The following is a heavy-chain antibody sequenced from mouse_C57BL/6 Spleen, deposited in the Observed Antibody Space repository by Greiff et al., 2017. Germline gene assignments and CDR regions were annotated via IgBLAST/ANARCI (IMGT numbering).Heavy chain of an antibody. Sequence: VQLQQSGPALVKPGASVKISCKASGYAFSSSWMNWVKQRPGKGLEWIGRIYTGDGDTNYNGKFKGKATLTADKSSSTAYMQLSSLTSEDSAVYFCSRGGDLLWSYYCEYGGQGTTLTVSS. D-gene: IGHD2-1*01. J-gene: IGHJ2*01. CDR1: GYAFSSSW. V-gene: IGHV1-82*01. CDR2: IYTGDGDT. CDR3: SRGGDLLWSYYCEY.